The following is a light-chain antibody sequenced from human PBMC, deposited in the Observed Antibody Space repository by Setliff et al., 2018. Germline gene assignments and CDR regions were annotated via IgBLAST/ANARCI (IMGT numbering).Light chain of an antibody. J-gene: IGLJ1*01. V-gene: IGLV2-8*01. CDR2: DVT. CDR3: TAYAGNNNFV. Sequence: QSALTQPPSASGSPGQSVTISCAGTSIDLSGYTYVSWYQQHPGKAPQVIIYDVTKRPSGVPDRFSGSKSGNTASLTVSGLQAEDEADYYCTAYAGNNNFVFGTGTKVTVL. CDR1: SIDLSGYTY.